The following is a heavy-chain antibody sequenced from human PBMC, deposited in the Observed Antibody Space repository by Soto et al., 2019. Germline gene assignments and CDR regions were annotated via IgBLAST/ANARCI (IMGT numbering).Heavy chain of an antibody. Sequence: QVQLQESGPGLVKPSQTLSLTCTVSGGSISSGGYYWSWIRQHPGKALEWIGYIYYSGSTYYNPSLNSRVTISVYTSKIQFSLKLSSVTAADTAVYYCARERRFLEWLFDTSYFDYWGQGTLVTVSS. CDR2: IYYSGST. D-gene: IGHD3-3*01. J-gene: IGHJ4*02. CDR3: ARERRFLEWLFDTSYFDY. CDR1: GGSISSGGYY. V-gene: IGHV4-31*03.